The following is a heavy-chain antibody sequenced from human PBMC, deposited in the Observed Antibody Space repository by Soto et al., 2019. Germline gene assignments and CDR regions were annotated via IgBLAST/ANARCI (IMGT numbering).Heavy chain of an antibody. V-gene: IGHV3-73*02. CDR1: GFTFSGSA. CDR2: IRSKANSYAT. D-gene: IGHD4-17*01. Sequence: EVQLVESGGGLVQPGGSLKLSCAASGFTFSGSAMHWVRQASGKGLEWVGRIRSKANSYATAYAASVKGRFTISRDDSKNTAYLQMNSLKTEDTAVYYCTRHPRDYGDYVGGYYFDYWGQGTLVTVSS. CDR3: TRHPRDYGDYVGGYYFDY. J-gene: IGHJ4*02.